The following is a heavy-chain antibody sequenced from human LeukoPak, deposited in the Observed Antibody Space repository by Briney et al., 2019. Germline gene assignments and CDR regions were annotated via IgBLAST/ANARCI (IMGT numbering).Heavy chain of an antibody. CDR2: IKQDGSEK. D-gene: IGHD2-2*01. J-gene: IGHJ6*02. CDR1: GFTFSSYW. Sequence: GGSLRLSCAASGFTFSSYWMSWVRQAPGKGLEWVANIKQDGSEKYYVDSVKGRFTISRDNAKNSLCLQMNSLRAEDTAVYYCARARTRYYYYGMDVWGQGTTVTVSS. CDR3: ARARTRYYYYGMDV. V-gene: IGHV3-7*01.